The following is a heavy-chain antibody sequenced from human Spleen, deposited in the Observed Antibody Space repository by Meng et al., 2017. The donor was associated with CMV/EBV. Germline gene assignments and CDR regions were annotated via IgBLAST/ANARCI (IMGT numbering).Heavy chain of an antibody. CDR2: IYPKSGGT. D-gene: IGHD5-12*01. V-gene: IGHV1-2*02. CDR3: ASGGSGYDRRPRWGGFDY. CDR1: GYTFTGYY. J-gene: IGHJ4*02. Sequence: ASVKVSCKTSGYTFTGYYIHWVRQAPGQGLEWMGWIYPKSGGTNYAQKFLGRVTMTGDTSISTAYMELSSLRSEDTAVYYCASGGSGYDRRPRWGGFDYWGQGTLVTVSS.